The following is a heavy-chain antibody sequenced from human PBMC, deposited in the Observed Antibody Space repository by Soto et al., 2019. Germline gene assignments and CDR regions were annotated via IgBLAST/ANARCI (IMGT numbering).Heavy chain of an antibody. CDR3: ARDRIRENWFDP. D-gene: IGHD3-3*02. CDR1: GGSISRGGYY. J-gene: IGHJ5*02. Sequence: SETLSLTCTVSGGSISRGGYYWSWIRQPPGKGLEWIGYIYYSGSTYYDPSLKSRVIMSVDTSKNQFSLKVSSVTAADTAVYYCARDRIRENWFDPWGQGTLVTVSS. CDR2: IYYSGST. V-gene: IGHV4-30-4*08.